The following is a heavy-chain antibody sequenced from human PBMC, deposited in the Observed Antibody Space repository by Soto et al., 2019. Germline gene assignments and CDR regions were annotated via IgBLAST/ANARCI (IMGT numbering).Heavy chain of an antibody. D-gene: IGHD6-19*01. CDR3: AKAAQIGWYPDY. V-gene: IGHV3-9*01. J-gene: IGHJ4*02. CDR1: GFTFDDYA. CDR2: ISWNSGSI. Sequence: EVQLVESGGGLVQPGRSLRLSCAASGFTFDDYAMHWVRQAPGKGLEWVSGISWNSGSIGYADSVKGRFTISRDNAKNSLYLQMNSLRAEDTGLYYCAKAAQIGWYPDYWGQGTLVTVSS.